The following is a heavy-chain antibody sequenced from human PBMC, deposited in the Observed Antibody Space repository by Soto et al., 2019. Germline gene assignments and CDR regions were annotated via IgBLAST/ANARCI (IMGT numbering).Heavy chain of an antibody. V-gene: IGHV3-64*01. CDR2: ISSNGVGT. D-gene: IGHD6-6*01. CDR1: GFTLSGYA. CDR3: ARRARPDFYYMDV. J-gene: IGHJ6*03. Sequence: EVQLAESGGGLAQPGGSLRLSCAASGFTLSGYAMDWVRQAPGKGLEYVSGISSNGVGTYYANSVQGRFTISRANSKNTVYLQMGSLRPEDMAVYYCARRARPDFYYMDVGGKGTTVTVSS.